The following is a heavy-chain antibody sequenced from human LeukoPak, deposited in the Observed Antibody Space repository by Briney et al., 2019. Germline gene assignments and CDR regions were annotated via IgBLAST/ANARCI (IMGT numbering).Heavy chain of an antibody. V-gene: IGHV3-30*04. CDR2: ISYDGGNK. Sequence: GGSLRLSCAASGFTFSSYAMHWVRQAPGKGLEWVAVISYDGGNKYYADSVKGRFTISRDNSKNTLYLQMNGLRAEDTAVYYCARDGGGGYYDILTGYYSGERYYFDYWGQGTLVTVSS. CDR1: GFTFSSYA. CDR3: ARDGGGGYYDILTGYYSGERYYFDY. D-gene: IGHD3-9*01. J-gene: IGHJ4*02.